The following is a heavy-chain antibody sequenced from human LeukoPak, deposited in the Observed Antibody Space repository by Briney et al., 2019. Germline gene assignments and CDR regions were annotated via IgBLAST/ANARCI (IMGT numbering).Heavy chain of an antibody. V-gene: IGHV1-8*01. CDR2: MNPNSGNT. CDR3: TRGSSGQRDN. J-gene: IGHJ4*02. D-gene: IGHD6-19*01. Sequence: GASVKVSCKASGYTFTSCDINWVRHATGQGLEWMGWMNPNSGNTGYGQSFQGRITMTRDISIGTAYMELSNLTSEDTAIYYCTRGSSGQRDNWGQGTLVTVSA. CDR1: GYTFTSCD.